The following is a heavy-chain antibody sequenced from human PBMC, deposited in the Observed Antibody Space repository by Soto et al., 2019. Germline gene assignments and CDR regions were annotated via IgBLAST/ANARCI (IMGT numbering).Heavy chain of an antibody. V-gene: IGHV3-11*01. D-gene: IGHD2-21*01. CDR3: ARVVMSDFDY. J-gene: IGHJ4*02. Sequence: PGGSLTLSCAACGFSFSDYYMSWLSQPPRKGLEWISYITTRATTIFYADSVKGRFTTSRDNAKNSLYLQMNNLRAEDTAIYYCARVVMSDFDYWGQGALVTVSS. CDR2: ITTRATTI. CDR1: GFSFSDYY.